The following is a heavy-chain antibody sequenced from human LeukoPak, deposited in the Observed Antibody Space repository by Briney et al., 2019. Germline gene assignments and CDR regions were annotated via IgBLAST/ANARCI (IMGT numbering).Heavy chain of an antibody. V-gene: IGHV3-30*03. CDR2: ISYDGSNK. CDR3: ARGAAAIDY. Sequence: GGSLRLSCAASGFTFSSYGMHWVRQAPGKGLEWVAVISYDGSNKYYADSVKGRFTISRDNARNSLYLQMNSLRAEDTAMYYCARGAAAIDYWGQGTLVTVSS. D-gene: IGHD2-2*02. J-gene: IGHJ4*02. CDR1: GFTFSSYG.